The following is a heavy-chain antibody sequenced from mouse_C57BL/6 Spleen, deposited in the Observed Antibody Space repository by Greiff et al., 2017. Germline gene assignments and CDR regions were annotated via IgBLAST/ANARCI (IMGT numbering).Heavy chain of an antibody. Sequence: VKLMESGAELARPGASVKLSCKASGYTFTSYGISWVKQRTGQGLEWIGEIYPRSGNTYYNEKFKGKATLTADKSSSTAYMELRSLTSEDSAVYFCAYDYFDYWGQGTTLTVSS. CDR3: AYDYFDY. J-gene: IGHJ2*01. D-gene: IGHD2-3*01. V-gene: IGHV1-81*01. CDR2: IYPRSGNT. CDR1: GYTFTSYG.